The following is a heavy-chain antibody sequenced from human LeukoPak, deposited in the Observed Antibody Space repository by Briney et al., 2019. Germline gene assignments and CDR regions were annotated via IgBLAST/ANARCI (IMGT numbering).Heavy chain of an antibody. V-gene: IGHV4-34*01. CDR1: GGSFSGYY. D-gene: IGHD6-6*01. CDR3: ARLHSSSPSDY. CDR2: INHSGST. Sequence: SETLSLTCAVYGGSFSGYYWSGIRQPPGKALEWIGEINHSGSTNYNPSLKSRVTISVDTSKDQFSLKLSSVTAADTAVYYCARLHSSSPSDYWGQGTLVTVSS. J-gene: IGHJ4*02.